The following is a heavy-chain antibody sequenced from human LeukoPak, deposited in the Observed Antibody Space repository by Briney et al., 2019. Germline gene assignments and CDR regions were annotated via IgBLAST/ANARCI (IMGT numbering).Heavy chain of an antibody. CDR1: GFTFSSYG. CDR3: AKGGSPAMLDY. D-gene: IGHD2-2*01. CDR2: IPYDGSNK. V-gene: IGHV3-30*02. Sequence: GGSLRLSCAASGFTFSSYGMHWVRQAPGKGLEWVAFIPYDGSNKYYPDSLKGRFTISRDNSKNTLYLQMNSLRADDTAVYYCAKGGSPAMLDYWGQETLVAVSS. J-gene: IGHJ4*02.